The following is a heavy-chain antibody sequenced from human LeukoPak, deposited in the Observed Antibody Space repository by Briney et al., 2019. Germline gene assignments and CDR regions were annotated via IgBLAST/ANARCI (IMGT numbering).Heavy chain of an antibody. Sequence: ASVKVSCKASGGTFSSYTISWVRQAPGQGLEWMGRIIPILGIANYAQKFQGRVTITADESTSTAYMELSSLRYEDTAVYYCAGDGAWVAAGNEGHYWGQGTLVTVSS. D-gene: IGHD6-13*01. V-gene: IGHV1-69*02. J-gene: IGHJ4*02. CDR1: GGTFSSYT. CDR2: IIPILGIA. CDR3: AGDGAWVAAGNEGHY.